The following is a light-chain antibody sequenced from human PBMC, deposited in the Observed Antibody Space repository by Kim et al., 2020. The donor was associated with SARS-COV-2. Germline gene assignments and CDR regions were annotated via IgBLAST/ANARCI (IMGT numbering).Light chain of an antibody. V-gene: IGLV2-11*01. J-gene: IGLJ2*01. Sequence: SALTQPRSVSGSPGQSVTISCTGTSSDVGSYNYVSWYQQHPGKAPKLIIYDVTKRPSGVPDRFSGSKSGNTASLTISGLQAEDEADYYCCSYAGSVVFGGGTKLTVL. CDR3: CSYAGSVV. CDR1: SSDVGSYNY. CDR2: DVT.